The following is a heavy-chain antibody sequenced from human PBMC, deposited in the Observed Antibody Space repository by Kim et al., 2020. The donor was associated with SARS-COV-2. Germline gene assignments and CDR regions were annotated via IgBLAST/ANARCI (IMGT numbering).Heavy chain of an antibody. D-gene: IGHD1-26*01. CDR3: ARGILRTKGAFDI. V-gene: IGHV3-74*01. J-gene: IGHJ3*02. Sequence: YADSVKGRFTTSRDNAKNTLYLQMNSLRAEDTALYYCARGILRTKGAFDIWGQGAMVTVSS.